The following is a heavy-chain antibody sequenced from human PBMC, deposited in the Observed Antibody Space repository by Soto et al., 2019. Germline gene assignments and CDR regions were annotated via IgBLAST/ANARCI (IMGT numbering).Heavy chain of an antibody. Sequence: EVQLLESGGDFVQPGGSLRLSCAASGFTFSSYPMSWVRHAPGQGLEWVSAIGSGAVTIFYADSVKGRFTISRDNTNHKVFLQMNSLRAEDTAVDYCARFEREGGYDWSSYYGMDVWGQGTTVTVSS. J-gene: IGHJ6*02. V-gene: IGHV3-23*01. CDR2: IGSGAVTI. D-gene: IGHD5-12*01. CDR1: GFTFSSYP. CDR3: ARFEREGGYDWSSYYGMDV.